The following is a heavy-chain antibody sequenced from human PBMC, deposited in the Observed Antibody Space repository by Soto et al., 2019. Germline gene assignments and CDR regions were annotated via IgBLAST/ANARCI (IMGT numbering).Heavy chain of an antibody. CDR3: ARIRLSIAAPMGFDY. D-gene: IGHD6-6*01. CDR2: IDWDDDK. CDR1: GFSLSTSGMC. Sequence: SGPTLVNPTQTLTLTCTFSGFSLSTSGMCVSWIRQPPGKALEWLARIDWDDDKYYSTSLKTRLTISKDTSKNQVVLTMTNMDPVDTATYYCARIRLSIAAPMGFDYWGQGTLVTVSS. V-gene: IGHV2-70*11. J-gene: IGHJ4*02.